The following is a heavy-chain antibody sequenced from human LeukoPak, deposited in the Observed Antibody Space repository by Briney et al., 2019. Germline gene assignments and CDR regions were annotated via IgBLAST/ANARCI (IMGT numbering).Heavy chain of an antibody. D-gene: IGHD2-15*01. CDR2: IYWNDDK. CDR3: AHHHRGYCSGGSCLDAFDI. J-gene: IGHJ3*02. Sequence: SGPTLVSPTQTLTLTCTFSGFSLSTSGVGVGWIRQPPGKALEWLALIYWNDDKRYSQSLKSRLTITKDTSKNQVVLTMTNMDPVDTATYYCAHHHRGYCSGGSCLDAFDIWGQGTMVTVSS. CDR1: GFSLSTSGVG. V-gene: IGHV2-5*01.